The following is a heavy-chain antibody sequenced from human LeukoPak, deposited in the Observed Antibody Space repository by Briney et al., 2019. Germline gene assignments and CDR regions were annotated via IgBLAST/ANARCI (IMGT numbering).Heavy chain of an antibody. D-gene: IGHD1-26*01. J-gene: IGHJ3*01. CDR2: ISSSSNNI. Sequence: GGSLRLSRGPSGFTFSPYSMNWVRQAPGKGLEWASYISSSSNNIYYADSVKSRFTISRDYAENALYLQMNSLRAEDTAVYYCARDGWYSGSYDAFDVWGQGTMVTVSS. V-gene: IGHV3-48*01. CDR3: ARDGWYSGSYDAFDV. CDR1: GFTFSPYS.